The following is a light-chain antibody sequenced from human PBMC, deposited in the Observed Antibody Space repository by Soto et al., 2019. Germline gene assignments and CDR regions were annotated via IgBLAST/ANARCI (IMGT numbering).Light chain of an antibody. CDR1: SSNIGSTT. CDR3: AAWDDSLNGPLYV. J-gene: IGLJ1*01. CDR2: SNN. V-gene: IGLV1-44*01. Sequence: QSVLTQPPSASGTPGQRVTISCSGSSSNIGSTTVNWYQQLPGTAPKLLIYSNNQRPSGVPDRFSGSKSGTSASLAISGLQSEDEADYYCAAWDDSLNGPLYVFGTGTKLTVL.